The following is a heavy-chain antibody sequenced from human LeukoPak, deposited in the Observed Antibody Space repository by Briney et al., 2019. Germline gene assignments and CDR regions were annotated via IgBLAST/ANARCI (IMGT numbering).Heavy chain of an antibody. CDR1: GGSISSYY. Sequence: SETLSLTCTVSGGSISSYYGSWIRQPPGKGLEWIGYIYYSGTTNYNPSLKSPVTISVDTSKNQFSLKLSSVTAADTAVYYCATDTIPTGDIVVVPAAPGDYWGQGTLVTVSS. V-gene: IGHV4-59*08. J-gene: IGHJ4*02. D-gene: IGHD2-2*01. CDR2: IYYSGTT. CDR3: ATDTIPTGDIVVVPAAPGDY.